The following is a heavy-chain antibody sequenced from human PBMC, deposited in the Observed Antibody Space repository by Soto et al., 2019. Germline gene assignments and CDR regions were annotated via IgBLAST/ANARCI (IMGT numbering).Heavy chain of an antibody. CDR1: GGSFSAYY. D-gene: IGHD2-2*01. Sequence: SETLSLTCAVYGGSFSAYYWSWIRQPPGKGLEWIGEINHSGSTNYNPSLKSRVTISVDTSKNQFSLKLSSVTAADTAVYYCAREGSSTSRGQFDYWGQGILVTVSS. CDR2: INHSGST. CDR3: AREGSSTSRGQFDY. J-gene: IGHJ4*02. V-gene: IGHV4-34*01.